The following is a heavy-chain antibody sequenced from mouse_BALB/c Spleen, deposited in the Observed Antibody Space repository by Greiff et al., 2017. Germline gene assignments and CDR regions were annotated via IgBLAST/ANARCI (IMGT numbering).Heavy chain of an antibody. J-gene: IGHJ2*01. CDR2: ISSGSSTI. V-gene: IGHV5-17*02. CDR3: ARGYWGDY. CDR1: GFTFSSFG. D-gene: IGHD2-3*01. Sequence: EVMLVESGGGLVQPGGSRKLSCAASGFTFSSFGMHWVRQAPEKGLEWVAYISSGSSTIYYADTVKGRFTISRDNPKNTLFLQMTSLRSEDTAMYYCARGYWGDYWGQGTTLTVSS.